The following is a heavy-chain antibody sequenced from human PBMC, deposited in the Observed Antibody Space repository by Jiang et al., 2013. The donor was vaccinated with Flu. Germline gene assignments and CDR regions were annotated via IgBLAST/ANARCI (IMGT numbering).Heavy chain of an antibody. Sequence: ESGGGLVQRGGSLRLSCVASGFSLNGYSMNWVRQAPGKGLESISYISSGRTTLYYGDSVKGRFTISRDDAKNSLYLQMNTLRAEDTAVYFCARESAYDFYFDLWGQGTLVTVSS. J-gene: IGHJ4*02. V-gene: IGHV3-48*01. CDR1: GFSLNGYS. CDR2: ISSGRTTL. CDR3: ARESAYDFYFDL. D-gene: IGHD5-12*01.